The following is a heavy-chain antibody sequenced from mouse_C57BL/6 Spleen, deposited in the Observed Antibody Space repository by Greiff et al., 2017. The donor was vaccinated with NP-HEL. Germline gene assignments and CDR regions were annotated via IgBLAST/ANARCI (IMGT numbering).Heavy chain of an antibody. CDR2: ISDGGSYT. CDR3: ARDDGGTGY. V-gene: IGHV5-4*01. Sequence: VQLKESGGGLVKPGGSLKLSCAASGFTFSSYAMSWVRQTPEKRLEWVATISDGGSYTYYPDNVKGRFTISRDNAKNNLYLQMSHLKSEDTAMYYCARDDGGTGYWGQGTTLTVSS. D-gene: IGHD4-1*01. CDR1: GFTFSSYA. J-gene: IGHJ2*01.